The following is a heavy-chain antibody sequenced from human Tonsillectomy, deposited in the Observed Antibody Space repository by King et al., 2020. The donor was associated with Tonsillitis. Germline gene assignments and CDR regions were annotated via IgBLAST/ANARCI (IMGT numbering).Heavy chain of an antibody. CDR2: ISSSSSYI. J-gene: IGHJ4*02. D-gene: IGHD6-13*01. CDR1: GFTFSSYS. V-gene: IGHV3-21*01. Sequence: VQLVESGGGLVKPGGSLRLSCAASGFTFSSYSMNWVRQAPGKGLEWVSFISSSSSYIYYADSVKGRFTISRDNTKNSLYLQMNSLRAEDTAVYYGARGIAAAVTFWGQGTLVTVYS. CDR3: ARGIAAAVTF.